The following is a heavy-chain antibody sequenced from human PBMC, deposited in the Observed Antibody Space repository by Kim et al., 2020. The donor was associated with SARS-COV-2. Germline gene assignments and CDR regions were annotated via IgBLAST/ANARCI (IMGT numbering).Heavy chain of an antibody. D-gene: IGHD3-3*01. CDR3: ARGRERVVDFWSGYYTGRMPGYFDY. J-gene: IGHJ4*02. V-gene: IGHV4-34*01. CDR2: INHSGST. Sequence: SETLSLTCAVYGGSFSGYYWSWIRQPPGKGLEWIGEINHSGSTNYNPSLKSRVTISVDTSKNQFSLKLSSVTAADTAVYYCARGRERVVDFWSGYYTGRMPGYFDYWGQGTLVTVSS. CDR1: GGSFSGYY.